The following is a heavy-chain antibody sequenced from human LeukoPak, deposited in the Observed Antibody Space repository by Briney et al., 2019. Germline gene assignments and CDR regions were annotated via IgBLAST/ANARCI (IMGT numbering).Heavy chain of an antibody. D-gene: IGHD3-3*01. CDR2: IHHSGST. J-gene: IGHJ5*02. CDR1: GGSISSSSYY. V-gene: IGHV4-39*07. CDR3: ARLFIDP. Sequence: SETLSLTCTVSGGSISSSSYYWGWIRQPPGKGLEWIGEIHHSGSTNYNPSLKSRVTISVDTSKIQFSLKLTSVTAADTAVYYCARLFIDPWGQGTLVTVSS.